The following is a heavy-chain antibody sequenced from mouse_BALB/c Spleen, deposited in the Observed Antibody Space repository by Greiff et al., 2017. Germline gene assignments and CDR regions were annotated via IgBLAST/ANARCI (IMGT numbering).Heavy chain of an antibody. CDR3: ATVYGNYVAY. Sequence: QVQLQQPGAELVKPGASVKLSCKASGYTFTNYWMHWVKQRPGQGLEWIGEIDPSDSYTNYNQKFKGKATLTVDKSSSTAYMQLSSLTSEDSAVYYCATVYGNYVAYWGQGTLVTVSA. D-gene: IGHD2-1*01. CDR2: IDPSDSYT. J-gene: IGHJ3*01. CDR1: GYTFTNYW. V-gene: IGHV1-69*02.